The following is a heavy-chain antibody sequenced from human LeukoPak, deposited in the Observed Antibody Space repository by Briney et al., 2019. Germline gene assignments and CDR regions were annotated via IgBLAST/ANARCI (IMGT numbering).Heavy chain of an antibody. CDR3: ARHGSIAARPKNWFDP. J-gene: IGHJ5*02. Sequence: GASVKVSCKASGYTFTSYGISWVRQAPGQGLEWMGWISAYNGNTNYAQKLQGRVTMTTDTSTSTAYMELRSLRSDDTAVYYCARHGSIAARPKNWFDPWGQGTLVTVSS. V-gene: IGHV1-18*01. D-gene: IGHD6-6*01. CDR1: GYTFTSYG. CDR2: ISAYNGNT.